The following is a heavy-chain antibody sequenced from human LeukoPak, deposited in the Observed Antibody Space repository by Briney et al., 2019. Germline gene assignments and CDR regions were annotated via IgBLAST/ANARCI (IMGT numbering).Heavy chain of an antibody. Sequence: GGSLRLSCAASGFTFSSYDMHWVRQATGKGLEWVSAIGTAGDTYYPGSVKGRFTISRENAKNSLYLQMNSLRAGDTAVYYCARGLKLDDSSDPIDAFDIWGQGTMVTVSS. CDR2: IGTAGDT. CDR3: ARGLKLDDSSDPIDAFDI. D-gene: IGHD3-22*01. CDR1: GFTFSSYD. J-gene: IGHJ3*02. V-gene: IGHV3-13*01.